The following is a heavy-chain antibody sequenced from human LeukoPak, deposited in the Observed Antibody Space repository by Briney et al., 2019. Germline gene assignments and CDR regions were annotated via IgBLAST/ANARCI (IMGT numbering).Heavy chain of an antibody. J-gene: IGHJ4*02. Sequence: PGGSLRLSCAASGFTFSSYEMNWVRQAPGKGLEWVSYISSSGSTIYYADSVKGRFTISRDNAKNSLYLQMNSLRAEDTAVYYCAKDPFGWPLRGYFDYWGQGILVTVSS. V-gene: IGHV3-48*03. CDR1: GFTFSSYE. D-gene: IGHD3-9*01. CDR3: AKDPFGWPLRGYFDY. CDR2: ISSSGSTI.